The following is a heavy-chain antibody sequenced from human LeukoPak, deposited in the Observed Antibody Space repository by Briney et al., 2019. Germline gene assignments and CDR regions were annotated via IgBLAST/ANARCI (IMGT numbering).Heavy chain of an antibody. J-gene: IGHJ4*02. CDR2: INPNSGGT. CDR1: GYTFTGYY. V-gene: IGHV1-2*02. CDR3: ASESHYYDSSGPTSH. D-gene: IGHD3-22*01. Sequence: ASVKVSCKASGYTFTGYYMHWVRQAPGQGLEWMGWINPNSGGTNYAQKFQGRVTMTRDTSISTAYMELSRLRSDDTAVYYCASESHYYDSSGPTSHWGQGTLATVSS.